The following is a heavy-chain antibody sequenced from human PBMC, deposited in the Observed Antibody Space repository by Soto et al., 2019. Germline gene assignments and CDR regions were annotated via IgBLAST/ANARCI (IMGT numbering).Heavy chain of an antibody. J-gene: IGHJ6*02. CDR3: ARTFDYYGMDV. CDR2: IYHAGSV. CDR1: GYSIASGYY. Sequence: SETLSLTCAVSGYSIASGYYWAWIRQSPGKGLEWIGSIYHAGSVYYNPSLNSRVAVSLDTSKNHFSLKLTSVTDADTAVYYCARTFDYYGMDVWGQVTTVT. V-gene: IGHV4-38-2*01.